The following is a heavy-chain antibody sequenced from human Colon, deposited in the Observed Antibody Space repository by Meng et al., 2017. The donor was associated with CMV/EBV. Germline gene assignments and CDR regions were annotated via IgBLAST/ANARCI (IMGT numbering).Heavy chain of an antibody. D-gene: IGHD5-24*01. CDR1: GGSFSNYA. V-gene: IGHV1-69*12. Sequence: QAQLVRAGAGGKKPGSSVKVSCRPSGGSFSNYAVSWVRQAPGQGLEWMGGIVPIFVTPNYAQKFQGRITVTADESTSTAYMELSSLTSEDTAVYYCARARDRDGLYNFDSWGQGTLVTVSS. CDR2: IVPIFVTP. J-gene: IGHJ4*02. CDR3: ARARDRDGLYNFDS.